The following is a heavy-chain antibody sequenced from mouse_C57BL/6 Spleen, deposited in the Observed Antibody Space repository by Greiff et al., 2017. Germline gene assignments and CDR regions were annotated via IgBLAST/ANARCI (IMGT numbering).Heavy chain of an antibody. V-gene: IGHV5-6*01. Sequence: EVMLVESGGDLVKPGGSLKLSCAASGFTFSSYGMSWVRQTPDKRLEWVATISSGGSYTYYPDSVKGRFTISGDNAKNTLYLQMSSLKSEDTAMYYCARYYYGSHYFDYWGQGTTLTVSS. CDR3: ARYYYGSHYFDY. CDR2: ISSGGSYT. J-gene: IGHJ2*01. CDR1: GFTFSSYG. D-gene: IGHD1-1*01.